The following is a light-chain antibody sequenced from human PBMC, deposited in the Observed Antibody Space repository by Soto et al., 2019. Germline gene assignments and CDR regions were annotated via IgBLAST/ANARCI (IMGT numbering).Light chain of an antibody. V-gene: IGLV2-14*01. CDR1: TNDVGSYQY. CDR3: SSYTSTTTLV. Sequence: QSALTQPASVSGSPGKSITISCTGTTNDVGSYQYVSWYQHHPGKAPKLLIYEVSNRPSGLSSRFSGSKSGNTASLTISGLQAEDEADYYCSSYTSTTTLVFGGGTKLTVL. J-gene: IGLJ3*02. CDR2: EVS.